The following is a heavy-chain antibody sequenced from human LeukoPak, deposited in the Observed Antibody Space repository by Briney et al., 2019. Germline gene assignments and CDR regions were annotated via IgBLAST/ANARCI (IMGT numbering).Heavy chain of an antibody. V-gene: IGHV4-59*01. Sequence: SETLPLTCIVSGGSISSYYWSWIRQPPGKGLEWIGYIYYSGSTNYNPSLKSRVTISVDTSKNQFSLKLSSVTAADTAVYYCARELNWNPEGAFDAFDIWGQGTMVTVSS. CDR1: GGSISSYY. J-gene: IGHJ3*02. CDR3: ARELNWNPEGAFDAFDI. CDR2: IYYSGST. D-gene: IGHD1-20*01.